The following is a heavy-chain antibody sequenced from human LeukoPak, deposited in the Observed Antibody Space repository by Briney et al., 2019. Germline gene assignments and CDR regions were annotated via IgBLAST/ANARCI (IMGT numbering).Heavy chain of an antibody. CDR2: ISSSSSTI. V-gene: IGHV3-48*01. Sequence: GGSLRLSCAASGFTFSNYNMNWVRQAPGKGLEWVSSISSSSSTIYYADSVKGRFTISRDNAKNSLYLQMNSLRAEDTAVYYCARTGYSSSWYKGDYYYYMDVWGKGTTVTVSS. CDR1: GFTFSNYN. D-gene: IGHD6-13*01. J-gene: IGHJ6*03. CDR3: ARTGYSSSWYKGDYYYYMDV.